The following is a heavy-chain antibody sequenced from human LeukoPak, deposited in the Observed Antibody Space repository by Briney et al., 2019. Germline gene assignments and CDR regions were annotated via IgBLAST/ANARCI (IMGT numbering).Heavy chain of an antibody. Sequence: HPGGSLRLSCAASGFTFSSYAMHWVRQAPGKGLEWVAAISYDGSNKYYADSVKGRFTISRDNSKNTLYLQMNSLRAEDTAVYYCARGGGYGGNRFDYWGQGTLVTVSS. V-gene: IGHV3-30-3*01. CDR2: ISYDGSNK. D-gene: IGHD4-23*01. J-gene: IGHJ4*02. CDR1: GFTFSSYA. CDR3: ARGGGYGGNRFDY.